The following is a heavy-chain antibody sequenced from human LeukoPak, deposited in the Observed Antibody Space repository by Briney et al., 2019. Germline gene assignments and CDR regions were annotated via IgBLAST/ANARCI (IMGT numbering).Heavy chain of an antibody. D-gene: IGHD2-2*01. V-gene: IGHV3-23*01. J-gene: IGHJ5*02. Sequence: RTGGSLRLSCAASGFTFSSYAMSWVRQAPGKGLEWVSAISGSGGSTYYADSVKGRFTISRDNSKNTLYLQMNSLRAEDTAVYYCAKGQGAVVDRTGGGFDPWGQGTLVTVSS. CDR2: ISGSGGST. CDR1: GFTFSSYA. CDR3: AKGQGAVVDRTGGGFDP.